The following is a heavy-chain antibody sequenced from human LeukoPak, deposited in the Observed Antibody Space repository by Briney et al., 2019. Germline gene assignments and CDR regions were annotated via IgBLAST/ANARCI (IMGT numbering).Heavy chain of an antibody. CDR2: ISGSGGNT. CDR3: ARGPKYDPGTYSYYYGMDV. D-gene: IGHD1-1*01. J-gene: IGHJ6*02. V-gene: IGHV3-23*01. CDR1: GFTFSSYA. Sequence: GGSLRLSCAASGFTFSSYAMSWVRQAPGEGLEWVSAISGSGGNTYYTDSVKGRFTISRDNSKNTLYLQMNGLRPEDTAVYYCARGPKYDPGTYSYYYGMDVWGLGTTVTVSS.